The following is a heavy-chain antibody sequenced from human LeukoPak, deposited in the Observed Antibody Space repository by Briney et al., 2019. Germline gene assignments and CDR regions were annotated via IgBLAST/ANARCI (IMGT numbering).Heavy chain of an antibody. D-gene: IGHD2-15*01. CDR1: GGSFSSGGYY. CDR3: ARALGYCSGGSCTRGYNWFDP. J-gene: IGHJ5*02. Sequence: PSETLSLTCTVSGGSFSSGGYYWSWIRQPPGKGLEWIGSIYYGGSTYYNPSLKSRVTISVDTSMNQFSLKPSFVTTADTAVYYCARALGYCSGGSCTRGYNWFDPWGQGTLVTVPS. CDR2: IYYGGST. V-gene: IGHV4-39*01.